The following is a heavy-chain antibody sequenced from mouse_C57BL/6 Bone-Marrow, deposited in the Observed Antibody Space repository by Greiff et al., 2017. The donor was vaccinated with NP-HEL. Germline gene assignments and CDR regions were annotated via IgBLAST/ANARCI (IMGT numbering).Heavy chain of an antibody. CDR1: GYTFPSYW. V-gene: IGHV1-50*01. CDR2: IDPSDSYT. CDR3: ARWDAWFAY. D-gene: IGHD4-1*01. J-gene: IGHJ3*01. Sequence: VQLQQPGAELVKPGASVKLSCKASGYTFPSYWMQWVKQRPGQGLEWIGEIDPSDSYTNYNQKFKGKATLTVDTSSSTAYMQLSSLTSEDSAVYYCARWDAWFAYWGQGTLVTVSA.